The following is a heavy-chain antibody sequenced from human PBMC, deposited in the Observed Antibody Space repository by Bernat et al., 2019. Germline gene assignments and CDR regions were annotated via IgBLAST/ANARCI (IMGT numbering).Heavy chain of an antibody. Sequence: EVQLVESGGGLVQPGGSLRLSCAASGFTFSSYEMNWVRQAPGKGLEGVSYISSSGGNTYYADSVKGRFTISRDNTKNSLYLQLNGLRAEDTAVYYCASRIAVTGSWRGSWGQGTLVTVSS. J-gene: IGHJ5*02. CDR2: ISSSGGNT. V-gene: IGHV3-48*03. D-gene: IGHD6-19*01. CDR3: ASRIAVTGSWRGS. CDR1: GFTFSSYE.